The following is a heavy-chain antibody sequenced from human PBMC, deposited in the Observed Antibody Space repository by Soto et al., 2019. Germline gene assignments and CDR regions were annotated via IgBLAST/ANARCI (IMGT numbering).Heavy chain of an antibody. Sequence: QVQLVQSGAEEKKPGASVKVSCKASGYTFTSYAMHWVRQAPGQRLEWMGWINAGNGNTKYSQKFQGRVTITRDTAGSTAYMEMSSLRSEDTAVYYCALRTLGGRFDPCGQGTLVTVSS. CDR2: INAGNGNT. CDR1: GYTFTSYA. V-gene: IGHV1-3*05. D-gene: IGHD3-16*01. J-gene: IGHJ5*02. CDR3: ALRTLGGRFDP.